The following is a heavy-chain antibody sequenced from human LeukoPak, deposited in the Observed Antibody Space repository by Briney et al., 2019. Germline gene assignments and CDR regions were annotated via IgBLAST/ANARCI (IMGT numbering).Heavy chain of an antibody. J-gene: IGHJ6*02. Sequence: PGGSLRLSCAASGFTFSSYSMNWVRQAPGKGLEWVSSISSSSSYIYYADSVKGRFTISRDNAKNSLYLQMNSLRAEDTAVYYCARGYCSSTSCRILGYYYGIDVWGQGTTVTVSS. CDR1: GFTFSSYS. CDR3: ARGYCSSTSCRILGYYYGIDV. CDR2: ISSSSSYI. V-gene: IGHV3-21*01. D-gene: IGHD2-2*01.